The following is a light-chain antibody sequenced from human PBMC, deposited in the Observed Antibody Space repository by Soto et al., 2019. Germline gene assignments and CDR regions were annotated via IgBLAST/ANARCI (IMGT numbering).Light chain of an antibody. V-gene: IGKV3-11*01. CDR3: QQHCNWPLT. CDR1: QSVSNF. Sequence: EIVLTQSPATLALSPGERATLSCRASQSVSNFLAWYQQKPDQAPRLLIYDASDRATGVPARFSGSGSGTDFTRTIISLEPADVAVYYCQQHCNWPLTFGGGTKVEMK. J-gene: IGKJ4*01. CDR2: DAS.